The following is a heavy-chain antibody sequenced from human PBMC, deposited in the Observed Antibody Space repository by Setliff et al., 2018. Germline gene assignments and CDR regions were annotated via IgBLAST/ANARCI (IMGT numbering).Heavy chain of an antibody. V-gene: IGHV3-21*01. J-gene: IGHJ4*02. D-gene: IGHD2-15*01. CDR3: TRALAEGSPAY. Sequence: GGSLRLSCAASGFAFTSSTMNWVRQSLGKSLEWVSSISGRSDYINYLDSVKGRFTVSRDNANNSVSLQMNSLRAEDSGVYYCTRALAEGSPAYWGQGTLVTVSS. CDR1: GFAFTSST. CDR2: ISGRSDYI.